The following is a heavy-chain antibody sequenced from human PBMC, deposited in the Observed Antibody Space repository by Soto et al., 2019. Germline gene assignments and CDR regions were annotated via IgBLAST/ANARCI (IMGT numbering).Heavy chain of an antibody. Sequence: GASVKVSCKASGYTFTIYGISWVRQAPGQGLEWMGWISAYNGNTNYAQKLQGRVTMTTDTSMSTAYMELRSLRSDDTAVYYCARDTPFPLRGSGRPYYYYGMDVWGQGTTVTVSS. CDR3: ARDTPFPLRGSGRPYYYYGMDV. D-gene: IGHD3-10*01. CDR1: GYTFTIYG. CDR2: ISAYNGNT. J-gene: IGHJ6*02. V-gene: IGHV1-18*01.